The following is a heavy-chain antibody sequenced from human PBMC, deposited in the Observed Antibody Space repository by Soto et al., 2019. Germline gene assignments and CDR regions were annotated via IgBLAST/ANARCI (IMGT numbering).Heavy chain of an antibody. J-gene: IGHJ6*02. D-gene: IGHD6-19*01. CDR1: GFTFSSYG. V-gene: IGHV3-33*01. CDR3: ARSRVFIAVAGMANYYYYYGMDV. Sequence: PGGSLRLSCAASGFTFSSYGMHWVRQAPGKGLEWVAVIWYDGSNKYYADSVKGRFTISRDNSKNTLYLQMNSLRAEDTAVYYCARSRVFIAVAGMANYYYYYGMDVWGQGTTATVSS. CDR2: IWYDGSNK.